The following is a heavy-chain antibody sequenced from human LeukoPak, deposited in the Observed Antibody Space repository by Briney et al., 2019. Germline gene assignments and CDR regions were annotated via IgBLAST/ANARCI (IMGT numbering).Heavy chain of an antibody. CDR1: GFTFSNYW. J-gene: IGHJ4*02. D-gene: IGHD3-10*01. Sequence: GGSLRLSCAASGFTFSNYWMTWVRQAPGKGLEWVASIKQDGSEKYYVDSVKGRFTFSRDNAKNSLYLQMDSLRAEDTAVYYCARDKSAGADTGSSFYYWGQGALVTVSS. CDR3: ARDKSAGADTGSSFYY. CDR2: IKQDGSEK. V-gene: IGHV3-7*03.